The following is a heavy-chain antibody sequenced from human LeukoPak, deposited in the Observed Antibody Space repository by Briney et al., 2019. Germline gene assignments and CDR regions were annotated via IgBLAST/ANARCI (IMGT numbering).Heavy chain of an antibody. CDR2: TYYRSKWYN. D-gene: IGHD6-13*01. CDR1: GDSVSSNSAA. CDR3: ARSIRRQQLVQGENWFDP. J-gene: IGHJ5*02. V-gene: IGHV6-1*01. Sequence: SQTLSLTCAISGDSVSSNSAAWNWIRQSPSRGLEWLGRTYYRSKWYNDYAVSVKSRITINPDTSKNQFSLQLNSATPEDTAVYYCARSIRRQQLVQGENWFDPWGQGTLVTVSS.